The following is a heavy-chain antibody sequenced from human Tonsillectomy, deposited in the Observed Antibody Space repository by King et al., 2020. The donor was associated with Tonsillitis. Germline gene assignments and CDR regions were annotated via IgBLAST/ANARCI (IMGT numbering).Heavy chain of an antibody. CDR2: IIPIFGTA. Sequence: QLVQSGAEVKKPGSSVKVSCKASGGTFSSYAISWVRQAPGQGLEWMGGIIPIFGTANYAQKFQGRVTITADESTSTAYRVLSSLRSEDTAVYYCARAKEHDGIAPLGYWGQGTLVTVSS. CDR1: GGTFSSYA. D-gene: IGHD6-6*01. CDR3: ARAKEHDGIAPLGY. J-gene: IGHJ4*02. V-gene: IGHV1-69*01.